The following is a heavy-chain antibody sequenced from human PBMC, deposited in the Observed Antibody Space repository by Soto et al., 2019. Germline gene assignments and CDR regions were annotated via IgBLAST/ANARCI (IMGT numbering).Heavy chain of an antibody. CDR2: ISYDGSNK. J-gene: IGHJ3*02. CDR1: GFTFSSYG. Sequence: VQLVESGGGVVQPGRSLRLSCAASGFTFSSYGMHWVRQAPGKGLEWVAVISYDGSNKYYADSVKGRFTISRDNSKNTLYLQMNSLRAEDTAVYYCAKAAYGDFNDAFDIWGQGTMVTVSS. CDR3: AKAAYGDFNDAFDI. V-gene: IGHV3-30*18. D-gene: IGHD4-17*01.